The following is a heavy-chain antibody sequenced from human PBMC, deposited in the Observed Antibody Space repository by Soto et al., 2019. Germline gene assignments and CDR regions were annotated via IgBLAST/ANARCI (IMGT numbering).Heavy chain of an antibody. CDR3: ARDRRGYCSSTSCNYYYYGMDV. CDR1: GGSISSGGYY. D-gene: IGHD2-2*01. CDR2: IYYSGST. Sequence: QVQLQESGPGLVKPSQTLSLTCTVSGGSISSGGYYWSWIRQHPGKGLEWFGYIYYSGSTNYNPSLKSRVTISVETSKNQFSLKLSSVTAADTAVYYCARDRRGYCSSTSCNYYYYGMDVWGQGTTVTVSS. V-gene: IGHV4-31*03. J-gene: IGHJ6*02.